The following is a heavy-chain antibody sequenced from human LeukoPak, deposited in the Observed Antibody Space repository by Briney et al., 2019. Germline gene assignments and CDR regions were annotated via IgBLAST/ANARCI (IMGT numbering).Heavy chain of an antibody. Sequence: PGGSLRLSCAASGFTFSSYAMSWVRQAPGKGLVWVARITSDGSSTTYAESVKGRFTISRDNAKNTLYLQMSSLRAEDTAVYYCARDWYHAIDYWGQGTLVTVSS. CDR3: ARDWYHAIDY. V-gene: IGHV3-74*03. D-gene: IGHD2-2*01. J-gene: IGHJ4*02. CDR1: GFTFSSYA. CDR2: ITSDGSST.